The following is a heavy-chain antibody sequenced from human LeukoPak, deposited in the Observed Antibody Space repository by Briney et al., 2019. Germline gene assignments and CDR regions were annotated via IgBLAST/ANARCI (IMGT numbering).Heavy chain of an antibody. CDR2: IYPGDSDT. D-gene: IGHD2-15*01. V-gene: IGHV5-51*01. CDR1: GYSFTSYW. Sequence: GESLKISCKGSGYSFTSYWIGWVRQMPGEGLEWMGIIYPGDSDTRYSPSFQGQVTISADKSISTAYLQWSSLKASDTAMYYCARHFEAYCSGGSCYSGGYYFDYWGQGTLVTVSS. CDR3: ARHFEAYCSGGSCYSGGYYFDY. J-gene: IGHJ4*02.